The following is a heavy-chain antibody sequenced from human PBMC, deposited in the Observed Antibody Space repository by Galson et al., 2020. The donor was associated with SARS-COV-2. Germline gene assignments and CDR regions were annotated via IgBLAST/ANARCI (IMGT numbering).Heavy chain of an antibody. J-gene: IGHJ4*02. Sequence: GESLKISCEASGFTFSDYYMSWIRHAPGKGLEWVSYISSSSSYTNYADSVKGRFPIPRDNAKNSLYLQMNSLRAEDTAVYYCARDHPEALAAAGPIDYWGQGTLVAVSS. CDR1: GFTFSDYY. V-gene: IGHV3-11*06. CDR3: ARDHPEALAAAGPIDY. CDR2: ISSSSSYT. D-gene: IGHD6-13*01.